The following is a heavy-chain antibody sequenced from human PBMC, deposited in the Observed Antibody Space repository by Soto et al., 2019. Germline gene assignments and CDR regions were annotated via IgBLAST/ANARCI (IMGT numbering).Heavy chain of an antibody. CDR1: GFTFSSYW. CDR2: IKQDGSEK. Sequence: EVQLVESGGGLVQPGGSLRLSCAASGFTFSSYWMSWVRQAPGKGLEWVANIKQDGSEKYYVDSVKGRFTISRDNAKNSLYLQMNSLRAEDTAVYYCARDDSYGDYYYYGMDVWGQGTTVTVSS. J-gene: IGHJ6*02. V-gene: IGHV3-7*03. D-gene: IGHD5-18*01. CDR3: ARDDSYGDYYYYGMDV.